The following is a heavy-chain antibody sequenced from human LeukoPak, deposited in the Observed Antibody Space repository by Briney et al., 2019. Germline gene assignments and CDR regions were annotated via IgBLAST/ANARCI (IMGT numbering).Heavy chain of an antibody. CDR3: AREVGDIVVVPAAIKGINWFDP. D-gene: IGHD2-2*02. V-gene: IGHV1-2*02. CDR1: GYTFTGYY. CDR2: INPNSGGT. J-gene: IGHJ5*02. Sequence: GASVKVSCKASGYTFTGYYMHWVRQAPGQGLEWMGWINPNSGGTNYAQKFQGRVTMTRDTSISTAYMELSRLRSDDTAVYYCAREVGDIVVVPAAIKGINWFDPWGQGTLVTVSS.